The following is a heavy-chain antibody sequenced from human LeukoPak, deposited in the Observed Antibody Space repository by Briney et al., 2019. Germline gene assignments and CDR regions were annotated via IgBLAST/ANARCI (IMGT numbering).Heavy chain of an antibody. CDR1: GFPFNSYW. D-gene: IGHD6-13*01. CDR3: ARSVPYGTTWYGRSDC. J-gene: IGHJ4*02. CDR2: IKQDGSTQ. V-gene: IGHV3-7*03. Sequence: GGSLRLSCTASGFPFNSYWMTWVRQTPGKGLEWVANIKQDGSTQYYVDSVKGRFTISRDNAMNSLYLQVNSLRVEDTAIYYCARSVPYGTTWYGRSDCWGQGTLVTVSS.